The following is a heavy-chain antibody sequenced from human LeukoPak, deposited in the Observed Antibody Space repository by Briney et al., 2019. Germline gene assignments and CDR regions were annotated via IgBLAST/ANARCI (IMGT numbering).Heavy chain of an antibody. CDR2: IRYDGSNK. Sequence: GGSLRLFCAASGFTFSSYGMHWVRQAPGKGLEGVAFIRYDGSNKYYADSVKGRFTISRDNSKNTLYLQTNSLRAEDTAVYYCAKDREMATIIDYWGQGTLVTVSS. V-gene: IGHV3-30*02. J-gene: IGHJ4*02. CDR3: AKDREMATIIDY. CDR1: GFTFSSYG. D-gene: IGHD5-24*01.